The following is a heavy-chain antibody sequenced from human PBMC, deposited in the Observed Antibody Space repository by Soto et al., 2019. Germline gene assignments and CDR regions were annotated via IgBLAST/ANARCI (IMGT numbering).Heavy chain of an antibody. Sequence: PGGSLRLSCAASGFTFSSYAMHWVRQAPGKGLEWVAVISYDGSNKYYADSVKGRFTISRDNSKNTLYLQMNSLRAEDTAVYYCARDTYYYDSSGYHDYWGQGTLVTVSS. CDR3: ARDTYYYDSSGYHDY. J-gene: IGHJ4*02. CDR2: ISYDGSNK. V-gene: IGHV3-30-3*01. D-gene: IGHD3-22*01. CDR1: GFTFSSYA.